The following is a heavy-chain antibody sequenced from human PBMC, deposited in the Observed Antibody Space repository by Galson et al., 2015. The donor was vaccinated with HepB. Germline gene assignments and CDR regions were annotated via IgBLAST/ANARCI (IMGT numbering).Heavy chain of an antibody. CDR3: ARHPYSSGWSDY. V-gene: IGHV4-39*01. J-gene: IGHJ4*02. CDR1: GGSINSSSYY. CDR2: IYYSGST. D-gene: IGHD6-19*01. Sequence: ETLSLTCTVSGGSINSSSYYWGWIRQPPGKGLEWIGSIYYSGSTYYNPSLKSRVTISVDTSKNQFSLKLSSVTAADTAVYYCARHPYSSGWSDYWGQGTLVTVSS.